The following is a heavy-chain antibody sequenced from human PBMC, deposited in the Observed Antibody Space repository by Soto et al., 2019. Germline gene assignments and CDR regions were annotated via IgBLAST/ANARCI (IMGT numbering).Heavy chain of an antibody. Sequence: VASVKVSCKASGYTFTSYAMHWVRQAPGQRLEWMGWINAGNGNTKYSQKFQGRVTITRDTSASTAYMELSSLRSEDTAVYYCARVSRWYYDSSGPIDYWGQGTLVTVSS. CDR3: ARVSRWYYDSSGPIDY. D-gene: IGHD3-22*01. V-gene: IGHV1-3*01. CDR2: INAGNGNT. CDR1: GYTFTSYA. J-gene: IGHJ4*02.